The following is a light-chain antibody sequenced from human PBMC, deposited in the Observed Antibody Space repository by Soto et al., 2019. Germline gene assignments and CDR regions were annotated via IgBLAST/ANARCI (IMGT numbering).Light chain of an antibody. CDR3: QTWGTAIHDVV. V-gene: IGLV4-69*01. Sequence: QSVLTQSPSATASLGASVKLTCTLSSGHSTYDIAWHQQQPEKGPRYLMKLNSDGSHNKGDGSPDRFSGSSSGAERHLTISSLQTEDEADYYCQTWGTAIHDVVFGGGTKLTVL. J-gene: IGLJ2*01. CDR2: LNSDGSH. CDR1: SGHSTYD.